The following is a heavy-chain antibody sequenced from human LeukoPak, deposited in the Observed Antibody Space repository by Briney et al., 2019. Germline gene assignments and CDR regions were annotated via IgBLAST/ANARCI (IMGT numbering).Heavy chain of an antibody. CDR1: GFTFSNYA. D-gene: IGHD6-19*01. V-gene: IGHV3-23*01. Sequence: PGGSLRLSCAASGFTFSNYAMSWVRQAPGKGLEWVSVISGSGGSTYYADSVKGRFTISRDNSKNTLFLQMNRLRAEDTAVYYCAKSDTGITVAGTKEYWGQGTLVTVSS. J-gene: IGHJ4*02. CDR2: ISGSGGST. CDR3: AKSDTGITVAGTKEY.